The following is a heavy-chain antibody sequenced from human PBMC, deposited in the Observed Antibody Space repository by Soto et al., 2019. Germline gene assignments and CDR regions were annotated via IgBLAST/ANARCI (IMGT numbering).Heavy chain of an antibody. CDR3: ARDSVLRSPDAFDI. Sequence: QVQLVQSGAEVKKPGSWLRVSCKASGGTFSSLVISWVGQAPGKGLEWMGGIIPIFGTANYAQKFQGRVTITADESTSTAYMELSSLRSEDTAVYYCARDSVLRSPDAFDIWGQGTMVTVSS. CDR2: IIPIFGTA. V-gene: IGHV1-69*01. D-gene: IGHD4-17*01. CDR1: GGTFSSLV. J-gene: IGHJ3*02.